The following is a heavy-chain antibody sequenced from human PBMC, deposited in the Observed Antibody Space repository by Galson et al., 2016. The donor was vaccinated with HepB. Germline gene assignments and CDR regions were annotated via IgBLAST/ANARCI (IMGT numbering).Heavy chain of an antibody. Sequence: SLRLSCAASGFTVSNNYMRWIRQAPGKGLEWVSGISATGGSTHYVDSVEGRFTISRDNAENTLYLQMTSLRADDTAGYFCAKETWGIVVVPGANDHWGQGTLVSVSS. J-gene: IGHJ1*01. CDR2: ISATGGST. CDR3: AKETWGIVVVPGANDH. V-gene: IGHV3-23*01. D-gene: IGHD2-2*01. CDR1: GFTVSNNY.